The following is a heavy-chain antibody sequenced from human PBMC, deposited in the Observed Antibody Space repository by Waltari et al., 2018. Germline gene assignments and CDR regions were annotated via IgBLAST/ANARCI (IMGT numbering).Heavy chain of an antibody. CDR2: INQSVST. CDR1: GGSFSGYY. J-gene: IGHJ4*02. CDR3: ARVGTGYSSSRTDY. D-gene: IGHD6-13*01. V-gene: IGHV4-34*01. Sequence: QVQLQQWGAGLLKPSETLSLTCAVYGGSFSGYYWSWIRQPPGKGLEWIGEINQSVSTNYNPSLKSRVTISVDTSKNQFSLKLSSVTAADTAVYYCARVGTGYSSSRTDYWGQGTLVTVSS.